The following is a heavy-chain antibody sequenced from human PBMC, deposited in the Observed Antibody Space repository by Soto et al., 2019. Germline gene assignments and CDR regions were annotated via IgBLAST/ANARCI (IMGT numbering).Heavy chain of an antibody. J-gene: IGHJ6*02. D-gene: IGHD2-2*01. CDR1: GFTFSDYY. CDR2: ISSSSSYT. Sequence: QVQLVESGGGLVKPGGSLRLSCAASGFTFSDYYMSWIRQAPGKGLEWVSYISSSSSYTNYADSVKGRFTISRDNAKNSLYLHMTSLRAEDTAVYFCAPTLRGCSTLYYYGMDVCAQGPTVTVSS. V-gene: IGHV3-11*05. CDR3: APTLRGCSTLYYYGMDV.